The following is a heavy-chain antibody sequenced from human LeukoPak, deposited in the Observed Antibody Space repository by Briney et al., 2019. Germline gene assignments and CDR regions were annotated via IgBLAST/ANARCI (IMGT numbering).Heavy chain of an antibody. D-gene: IGHD3-3*01. V-gene: IGHV4-34*01. Sequence: PSETLSLTCAVYGGSFSGYYWSWIRQPPGKGLEWIGEVNRSGSTNYNLSLKSRVTISVDTSKNQFSLKLSSVTAADTAVYYCARGSRSGYYGWGQGTLVTVSS. CDR1: GGSFSGYY. CDR2: VNRSGST. CDR3: ARGSRSGYYG. J-gene: IGHJ4*02.